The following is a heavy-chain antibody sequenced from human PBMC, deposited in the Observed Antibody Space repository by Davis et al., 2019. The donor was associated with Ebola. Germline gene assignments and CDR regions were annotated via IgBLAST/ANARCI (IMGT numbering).Heavy chain of an antibody. CDR3: ARAPLLWFRELSDYYYYGMDV. Sequence: AASVKVSCKASGGTFSSYAISWVRQAPGQGLEWMGGIIPIFGTANYAQKFQGRVTITADKSTSTAYMELSSLRSEDTAVCYCARAPLLWFRELSDYYYYGMDVWGQGTTVTVSS. CDR1: GGTFSSYA. D-gene: IGHD3-10*01. CDR2: IIPIFGTA. J-gene: IGHJ6*02. V-gene: IGHV1-69*06.